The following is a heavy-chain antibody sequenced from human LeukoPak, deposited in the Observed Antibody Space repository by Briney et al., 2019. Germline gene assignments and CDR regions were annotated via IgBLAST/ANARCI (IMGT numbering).Heavy chain of an antibody. CDR2: INPNSGGT. CDR3: ARVEVRRSSTSCGLAY. J-gene: IGHJ4*02. V-gene: IGHV1-2*02. Sequence: ASVKVSCKASGYTFTGYYMHWVRQAPGQGLEWMGWINPNSGGTNYAQKFQGRVTMTRDTSISTAYMGLSRLRSDDTAVYYCARVEVRRSSTSCGLAYWGQGTLVTVSS. D-gene: IGHD2-2*01. CDR1: GYTFTGYY.